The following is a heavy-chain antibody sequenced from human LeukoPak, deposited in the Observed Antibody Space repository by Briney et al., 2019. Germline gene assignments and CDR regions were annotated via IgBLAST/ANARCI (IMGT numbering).Heavy chain of an antibody. V-gene: IGHV3-7*01. J-gene: IGHJ4*02. CDR1: GFTFSDQW. CDR2: IKQDGSEK. CDR3: ARGGRTGDY. Sequence: PGRSLRLSCTASGFTFSDQWMNWVRQAPGKGLEWVANIKQDGSEKYDVDSVKGRFTISRDNDKNSLYLQMNSLRAEDTAVYYCARGGRTGDYWGQGTLVTVSS. D-gene: IGHD1-14*01.